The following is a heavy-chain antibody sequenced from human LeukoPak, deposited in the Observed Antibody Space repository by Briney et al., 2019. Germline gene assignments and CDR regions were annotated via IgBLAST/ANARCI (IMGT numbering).Heavy chain of an antibody. V-gene: IGHV3-48*03. CDR1: GFILSSYE. J-gene: IGHJ4*02. Sequence: GGSLRLSCAASGFILSSYEMNWVRQAPGKGLEWVSYISSSGYTINYADSVKGRFTVSRDNAKSSLYLQMNSLRAEDTAVYYCARVSDIVVVPAEYYFDYWGQGTLVTVSS. D-gene: IGHD2-2*01. CDR2: ISSSGYTI. CDR3: ARVSDIVVVPAEYYFDY.